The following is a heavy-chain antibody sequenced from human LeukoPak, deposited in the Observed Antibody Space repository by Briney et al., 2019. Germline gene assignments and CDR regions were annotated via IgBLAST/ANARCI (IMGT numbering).Heavy chain of an antibody. CDR3: ARHRVGPATRDYDFWSGYYTAYYFDY. CDR1: GYTFSSYG. V-gene: IGHV1-18*04. D-gene: IGHD3-3*01. CDR2: ISAYNGNT. Sequence: ASVKVSCKASGYTFSSYGISWVRQAPGQGLEWMGWISAYNGNTNYAQKLQGRVTMTTDTSTSTAYMELRSLRSDDTAVYYCARHRVGPATRDYDFWSGYYTAYYFDYWGQGTLVTVSS. J-gene: IGHJ4*02.